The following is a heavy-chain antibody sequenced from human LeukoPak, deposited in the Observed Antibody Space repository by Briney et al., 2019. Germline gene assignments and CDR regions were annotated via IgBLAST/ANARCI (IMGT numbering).Heavy chain of an antibody. CDR2: VYYSGTT. D-gene: IGHD5-24*01. J-gene: IGHJ4*02. V-gene: IGHV4-59*11. Sequence: SETLSLTCTVSGGSITSHYWSWIRQPPGKGLEWIGYVYYSGTTNYNPSLKSRVTISVDTSKNQFSLKLTSGTAADTAVYYCARGRGRDGDNLTRWAQGTLVTVSS. CDR3: ARGRGRDGDNLTR. CDR1: GGSITSHY.